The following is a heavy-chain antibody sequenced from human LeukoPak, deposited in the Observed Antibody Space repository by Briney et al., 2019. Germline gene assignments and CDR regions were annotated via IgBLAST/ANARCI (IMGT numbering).Heavy chain of an antibody. CDR3: ARGLRGLIAARPGFLNWFDP. D-gene: IGHD6-6*01. CDR1: GYTFTGYY. V-gene: IGHV1-2*02. CDR2: INPNRGYT. Sequence: GASVKVSCKASGYTFTGYYMHWVRQAPGKGLEWMGWINPNRGYTKYAQKFQGRVTMTRDTSISTAYMELNRLRSDDTAVYYCARGLRGLIAARPGFLNWFDPWGQGTLVTVSS. J-gene: IGHJ5*02.